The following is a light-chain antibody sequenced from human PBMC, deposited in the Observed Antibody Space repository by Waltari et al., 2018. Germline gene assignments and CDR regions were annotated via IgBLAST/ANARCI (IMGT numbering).Light chain of an antibody. CDR1: QGISSW. J-gene: IGKJ4*01. V-gene: IGKV1-12*01. CDR3: QQANSFPLT. CDR2: AAS. Sequence: DIQMTQSPSSVSASVGERVTNTGRARQGISSWLAWYQEKPWKAPKPLIYAASSLRSGVPSRFSGDGARTDFTLTISILQPEDFATYYCQQANSFPLTFGGGTKVEIK.